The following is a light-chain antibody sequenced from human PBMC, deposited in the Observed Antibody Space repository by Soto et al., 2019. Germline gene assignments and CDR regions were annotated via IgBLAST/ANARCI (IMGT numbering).Light chain of an antibody. Sequence: DIVMTQSPAILSVSPGEGATLSCRASQSVSSNLAWYQQKPGQAPRLLIYGASTRATGVPARFSGSASGSGTEFTLTISSLQSEDFAIYYCQEYSNWPRLTFGGGTKVDIK. CDR1: QSVSSN. J-gene: IGKJ4*01. CDR2: GAS. V-gene: IGKV3-15*01. CDR3: QEYSNWPRLT.